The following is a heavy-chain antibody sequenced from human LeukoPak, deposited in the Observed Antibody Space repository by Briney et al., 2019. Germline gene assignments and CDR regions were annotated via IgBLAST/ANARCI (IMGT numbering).Heavy chain of an antibody. CDR1: GDTFTTYD. J-gene: IGHJ6*03. CDR2: MNPKSGNT. V-gene: IGHV1-8*01. CDR3: ARAITIFDYYYMDV. Sequence: ASVKVSCNISGDTFTTYDINWVRQATGQGLEWMGWMNPKSGNTVYAQKFQGRLTLTRDISISAAYMELSSLRSEDTAVYFCARAITIFDYYYMDVWAKGTTVTVSS. D-gene: IGHD3-3*01.